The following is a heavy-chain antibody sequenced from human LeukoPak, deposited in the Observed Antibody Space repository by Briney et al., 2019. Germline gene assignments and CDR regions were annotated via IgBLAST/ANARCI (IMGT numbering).Heavy chain of an antibody. J-gene: IGHJ1*01. Sequence: GGSLRLSCAASGFTFSSYAMSWVRQAPGKGLEWVSVIYSGGSTYYADSVKGRFTISRDNSKNTLYLQMNSLRAEDTAVYYCARDHYDILTGQDFQHWGQGTLVTVSS. CDR3: ARDHYDILTGQDFQH. CDR2: IYSGGST. D-gene: IGHD3-9*01. V-gene: IGHV3-53*01. CDR1: GFTFSSYA.